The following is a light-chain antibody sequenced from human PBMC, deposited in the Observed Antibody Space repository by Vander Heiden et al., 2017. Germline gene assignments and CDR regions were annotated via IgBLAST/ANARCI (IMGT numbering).Light chain of an antibody. CDR2: DAS. V-gene: IGKV3-20*01. CDR1: QSVSNSY. CDR3: QQYGSSPLT. Sequence: EIVLTQSPGTLSLSPGERATLSCRASQSVSNSYLAWYQQKPGQAPRLLVYDASSRATGIPDRFSGSGSGTDFTLTISRLEPGDFAVYFCQQYGSSPLTFGGGTKVEIK. J-gene: IGKJ4*01.